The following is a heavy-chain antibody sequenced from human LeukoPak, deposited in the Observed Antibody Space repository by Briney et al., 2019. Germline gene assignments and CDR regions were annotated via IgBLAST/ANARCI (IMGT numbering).Heavy chain of an antibody. CDR1: GGSFSGYY. D-gene: IGHD2-2*01. V-gene: IGHV4-59*01. CDR3: AGTTSYYYYYMDV. CDR2: IYYSGST. Sequence: SETLSLTCAVYGGSFSGYYWSWIRQPPGKGLEWIGYIYYSGSTNYNPSLKSRVTISVDTSKNQFSLKLSSVTAADTAVYYCAGTTSYYYYYMDVWGKGTTVTVSS. J-gene: IGHJ6*03.